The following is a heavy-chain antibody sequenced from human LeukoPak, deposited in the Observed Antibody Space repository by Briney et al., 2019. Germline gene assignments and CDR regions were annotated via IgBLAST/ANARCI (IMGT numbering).Heavy chain of an antibody. D-gene: IGHD6-19*01. CDR2: IYDSGST. CDR3: ARQTASGWYPFDH. V-gene: IGHV4-59*08. J-gene: IGHJ4*02. CDR1: GGSTSISF. Sequence: SETLSLTCTVSGGSTSISFWSWIRQPPGKGLEWIGYIYDSGSTNYNPSLKSRVTMSIDTSKNQFPLKLSSVTAADTAVYYCARQTASGWYPFDHWGQGTLVTVSS.